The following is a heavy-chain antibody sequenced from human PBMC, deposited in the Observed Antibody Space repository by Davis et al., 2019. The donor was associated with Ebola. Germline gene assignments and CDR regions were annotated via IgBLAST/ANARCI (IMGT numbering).Heavy chain of an antibody. J-gene: IGHJ3*02. CDR3: ATSTGIAVAGTGDAFDI. Sequence: SVKVSCKASGGTFSSYTISWVRQAPGQGLEWMGRIIPILGIANYAQKFQGRVTITADKSTSTAYMELSSLRSEDTAMYYCATSTGIAVAGTGDAFDIWGQGTMVTVS. D-gene: IGHD6-19*01. CDR2: IIPILGIA. V-gene: IGHV1-69*02. CDR1: GGTFSSYT.